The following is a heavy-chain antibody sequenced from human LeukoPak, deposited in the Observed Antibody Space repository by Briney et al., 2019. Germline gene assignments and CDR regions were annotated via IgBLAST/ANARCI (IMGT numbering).Heavy chain of an antibody. CDR2: IIPILGIA. V-gene: IGHV1-69*04. D-gene: IGHD3-22*01. J-gene: IGHJ4*02. CDR3: ARKSYYYDSSGYHFDY. CDR1: GGTFSSYA. Sequence: WASVKVSCKASGGTFSSYAIGWVRQAPGQGLEWMGRIIPILGIANYAQKFQGRVTITADKSTSTAYMELSSLRSEDTAVYYCARKSYYYDSSGYHFDYWGEGTLVTVSS.